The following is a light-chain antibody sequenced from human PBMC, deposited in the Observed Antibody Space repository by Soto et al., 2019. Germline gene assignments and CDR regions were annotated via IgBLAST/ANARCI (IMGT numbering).Light chain of an antibody. J-gene: IGLJ2*01. CDR2: EVN. V-gene: IGLV2-14*01. CDR1: SSDVGGYDY. Sequence: QSALTQPASVSGSPGQSVTISCTGTSSDVGGYDYVSWYQQHPGTAPKLILYEVNNRPSGVSNRFSGSKSGNTASLIISGLQTEDEANYYCQSYDSSLSGSRVFGGGTKLTVL. CDR3: QSYDSSLSGSRV.